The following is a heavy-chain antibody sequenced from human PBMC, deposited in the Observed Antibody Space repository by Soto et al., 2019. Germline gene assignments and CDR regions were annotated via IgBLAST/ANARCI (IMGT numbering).Heavy chain of an antibody. CDR1: GDSVSSNSAA. V-gene: IGHV6-1*01. D-gene: IGHD1-7*01. Sequence: SQTLSLTCAISGDSVSSNSAAWNWIRLSPLRGLELLARTYYRSRWYNDYAVSVRSRITVNPDTSKNQFSLQLTSVTPEDTAVYYCAGTTSHQWYYMDVWGKGTTVTVSS. CDR2: TYYRSRWYN. CDR3: AGTTSHQWYYMDV. J-gene: IGHJ6*03.